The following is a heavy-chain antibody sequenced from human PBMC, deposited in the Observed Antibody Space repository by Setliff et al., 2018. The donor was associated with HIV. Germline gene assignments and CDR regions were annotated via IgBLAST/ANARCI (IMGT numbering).Heavy chain of an antibody. CDR1: GYTFNDYA. Sequence: GGSLRLSCAASGYTFNDYAMSWVRQAPGKGLEWVSTIAGNAINTYHADSVKGRFTISRDNSKNTLSLQMSSLRVEDTAVYHCARSSSWYVEWFDPWGQGTLVTVSS. J-gene: IGHJ5*02. CDR3: ARSSSWYVEWFDP. D-gene: IGHD6-13*01. V-gene: IGHV3-23*01. CDR2: IAGNAINT.